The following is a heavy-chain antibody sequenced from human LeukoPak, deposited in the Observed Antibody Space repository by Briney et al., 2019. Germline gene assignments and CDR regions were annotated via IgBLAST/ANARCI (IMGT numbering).Heavy chain of an antibody. V-gene: IGHV3-23*01. CDR3: AKGRNGDNVAEAADI. CDR1: GFTFNTYA. J-gene: IGHJ3*02. D-gene: IGHD4-17*01. CDR2: ISTSGGRT. Sequence: GGSLRLSCAASGFTFNTYAVNWLRQAPGKGLEWVSAISTSGGRTYYADSVKGRFTISRDNSKNTLYLQMNGLRGEDTAVYYCAKGRNGDNVAEAADIWGQGTMVTVSS.